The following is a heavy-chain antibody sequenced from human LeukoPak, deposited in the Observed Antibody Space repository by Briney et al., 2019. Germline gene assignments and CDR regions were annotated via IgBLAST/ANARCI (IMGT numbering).Heavy chain of an antibody. Sequence: PGGSLRLSCAASGFTFSSYAMNWVRQAPGKGLEWVAVISYDGSNKYYADSVKGRFTISRDNSKNTLYLQMNSLRAEDTAVYYCARDTGTDCFDYWGQGTLVTVSS. CDR3: ARDTGTDCFDY. J-gene: IGHJ4*02. CDR2: ISYDGSNK. CDR1: GFTFSSYA. D-gene: IGHD2-8*02. V-gene: IGHV3-30-3*01.